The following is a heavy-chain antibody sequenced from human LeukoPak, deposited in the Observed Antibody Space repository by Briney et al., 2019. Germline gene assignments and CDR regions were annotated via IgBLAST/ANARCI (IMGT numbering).Heavy chain of an antibody. CDR2: INSDGSAT. V-gene: IGHV3-74*01. CDR3: VRDGSGASFAY. J-gene: IGHJ4*02. CDR1: GFIFSSYW. Sequence: GGSLRLSCAASGFIFSSYWMYWVRQAPGKGLVRVSHINSDGSATTYADSVKGRFTISRDNAKNTLYLQMNSLRAEDTAVYYCVRDGSGASFAYWGQGTLVTVSS. D-gene: IGHD3-10*01.